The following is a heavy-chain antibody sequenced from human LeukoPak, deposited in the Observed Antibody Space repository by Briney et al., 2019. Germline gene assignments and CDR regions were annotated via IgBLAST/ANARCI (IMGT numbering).Heavy chain of an antibody. Sequence: GASVKVSCKASGYTFTSYGISWVRQAPGQGLEWMGWISAYNGNTNYAQKLQGRVTMTTDTSTSTAHMGLRSLRSDDTAVYYCARVKGATRPYYFDYWGQGTLVTVSS. CDR3: ARVKGATRPYYFDY. V-gene: IGHV1-18*01. J-gene: IGHJ4*02. CDR2: ISAYNGNT. D-gene: IGHD1-26*01. CDR1: GYTFTSYG.